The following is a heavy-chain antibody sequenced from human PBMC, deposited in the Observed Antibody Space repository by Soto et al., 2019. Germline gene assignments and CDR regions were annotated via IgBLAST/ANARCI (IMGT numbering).Heavy chain of an antibody. CDR3: PRVPDR. CDR1: GGSISSSSYS. J-gene: IGHJ5*02. CDR2: IYYSGST. V-gene: IGHV4-39*07. D-gene: IGHD2-2*01. Sequence: PSETLSLTCTVSGGSISSSSYSWGWIRQPPGKGLEWIGSIYYSGSTYYNPSLKSRVTISVDRSKNQFSLKLSSVFAADTAVYYCPRVPDRWGQGTLVTVSS.